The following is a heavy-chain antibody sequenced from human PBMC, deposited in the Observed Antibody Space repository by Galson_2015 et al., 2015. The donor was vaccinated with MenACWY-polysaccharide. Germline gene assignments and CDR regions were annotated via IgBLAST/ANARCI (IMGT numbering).Heavy chain of an antibody. Sequence: SLRLSCAASEFTFSSYWMHWVRQAPGKGLVWVSRINSDGRSTTHADSVKGRFTISRDNAKNTLFLQMNSLRAEDTAIYYCARSKFSSGYFVRAFDYWGQGTLVTVSS. CDR2: INSDGRST. CDR3: ARSKFSSGYFVRAFDY. J-gene: IGHJ4*02. CDR1: EFTFSSYW. V-gene: IGHV3-74*01. D-gene: IGHD3-22*01.